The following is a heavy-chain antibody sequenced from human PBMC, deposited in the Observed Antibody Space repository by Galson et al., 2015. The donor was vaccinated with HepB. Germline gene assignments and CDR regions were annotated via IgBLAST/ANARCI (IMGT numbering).Heavy chain of an antibody. CDR2: INPADSDT. CDR1: GYSFTNYW. CDR3: ARRACNGGTCYHYFDY. D-gene: IGHD2-15*01. J-gene: IGHJ4*02. V-gene: IGHV5-51*01. Sequence: QSGAEVKKPGESLKISCKGSGYSFTNYWIDWVRQMPGKGLEWMGIINPADSDTTYSPSFQGQVTISADKSISTAYLQWSSLKASDTAMYYCARRACNGGTCYHYFDYWGQGTLVTVSS.